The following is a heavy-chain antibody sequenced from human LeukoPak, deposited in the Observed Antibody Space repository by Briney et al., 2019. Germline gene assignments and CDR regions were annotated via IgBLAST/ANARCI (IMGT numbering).Heavy chain of an antibody. CDR3: AREADYYDSSGLMDY. CDR1: GGSISSYY. CDR2: IYYSGST. Sequence: NTSETLSLTCTVSGGSISSYYWSWIRQPPGKGLEWIGYIYYSGSTNYNPSLKSRVTISVDTSKNQFSLKLSSVTAADTAVYYCAREADYYDSSGLMDYWGQGTLVTVSS. J-gene: IGHJ4*02. D-gene: IGHD3-22*01. V-gene: IGHV4-59*01.